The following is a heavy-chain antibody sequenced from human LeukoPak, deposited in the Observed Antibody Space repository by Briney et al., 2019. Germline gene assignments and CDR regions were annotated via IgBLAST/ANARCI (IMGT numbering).Heavy chain of an antibody. D-gene: IGHD3-22*01. CDR2: IYAGGST. CDR3: ASWTYYYHSSGYY. V-gene: IGHV3-53*01. CDR1: GFTVSSNY. Sequence: PGGSLRLSCAASGFTVSSNYMSWVRQAPGKGLEWVSVIYAGGSTYYADSVKGRFTISRDNSKNTLYLQINSLRAEDTAAYYCASWTYYYHSSGYYWGQGTLVTVSS. J-gene: IGHJ4*02.